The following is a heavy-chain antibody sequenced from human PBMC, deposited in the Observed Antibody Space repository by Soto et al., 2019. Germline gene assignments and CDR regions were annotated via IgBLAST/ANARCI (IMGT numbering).Heavy chain of an antibody. J-gene: IGHJ4*02. D-gene: IGHD7-27*01. CDR2: IYYDGST. Sequence: SETLSLTCTVSGGSISRNYWSWIRQPPGKGLEWIGYIYYDGSTKYNPSLKSRVTISLDTSRTQFSLKLSSVTAADTAVYFCARGLGKLDFWGLGTLVTAPQ. CDR3: ARGLGKLDF. V-gene: IGHV4-59*08. CDR1: GGSISRNY.